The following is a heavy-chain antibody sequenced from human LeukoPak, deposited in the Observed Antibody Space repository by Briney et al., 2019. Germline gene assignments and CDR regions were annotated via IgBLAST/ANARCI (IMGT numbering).Heavy chain of an antibody. J-gene: IGHJ6*03. V-gene: IGHV3-23*01. Sequence: GGSLRLSCAASGFTFSSYAMHWVRQAPGKGLEWVAVICCSGGSTYYADSVKGRFTNSRDNSKNTLYLQMDSLRAEDTAVYYCAKPYSSGVYMDVWGKGTTVTVSS. D-gene: IGHD6-19*01. CDR1: GFTFSSYA. CDR3: AKPYSSGVYMDV. CDR2: ICCSGGST.